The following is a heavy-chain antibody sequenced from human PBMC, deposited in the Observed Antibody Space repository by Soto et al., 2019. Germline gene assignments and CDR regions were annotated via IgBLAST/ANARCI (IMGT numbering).Heavy chain of an antibody. V-gene: IGHV3-74*01. Sequence: EVQLVESGGGFVQPGGSLRLSCAASGFTFSSYWLHWVRQAPGEGLRWVSRINSDGSRTTYADSVKGRITISRDNAKNTVYLQMNSLSAEDTAVYYCARIGTGYYYMDVWGKGTTVTVSS. CDR3: ARIGTGYYYMDV. CDR2: INSDGSRT. CDR1: GFTFSSYW. D-gene: IGHD1-1*01. J-gene: IGHJ6*03.